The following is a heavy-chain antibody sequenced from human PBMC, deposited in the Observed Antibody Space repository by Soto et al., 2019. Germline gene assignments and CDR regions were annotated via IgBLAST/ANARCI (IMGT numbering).Heavy chain of an antibody. D-gene: IGHD5-12*01. V-gene: IGHV1-69*02. CDR1: GVTFSSST. Sequence: QVQLVQSGAEVKKPGSSVKVSCKASGVTFSSSTISWVRRAPGQGLEWMGRIIPALTIGNYAQKYAQKFQGRVTITADKFTGTAYMEVSSLRSEDTAVYYCATGPDSGYDFFFKYWGQGTLVTVSS. CDR2: IIPALTIG. CDR3: ATGPDSGYDFFFKY. J-gene: IGHJ4*02.